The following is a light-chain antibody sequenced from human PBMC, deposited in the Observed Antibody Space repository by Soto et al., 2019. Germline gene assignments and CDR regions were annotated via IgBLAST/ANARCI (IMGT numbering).Light chain of an antibody. V-gene: IGKV3-11*01. J-gene: IGKJ4*01. CDR2: DSS. CDR1: QSVSSY. CDR3: QHRSNWLA. Sequence: EILLTQSQATLSLSPGERATLSCRASQSVSSYLAWYQQKPGQAPRLLIYDSSNRATGIPARFSGSGSGTDFTLTITSLEPEDFAVDYCQHRSNWLAFGGGTKVEIK.